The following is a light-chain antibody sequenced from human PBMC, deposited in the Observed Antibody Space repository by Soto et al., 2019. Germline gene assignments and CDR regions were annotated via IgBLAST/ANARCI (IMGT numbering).Light chain of an antibody. CDR1: SSDVGGYKY. CDR2: DVT. V-gene: IGLV2-14*01. Sequence: ALTQPASVSESPGQSITISCTGSSSDVGGYKYVSWYQQHPGKAPKLLIYDVTNRPSGVSNRFSGSKSGYTASLTISGLQSEDEADYYCSSYTSFKTLVFGTGTKVTVL. CDR3: SSYTSFKTLV. J-gene: IGLJ1*01.